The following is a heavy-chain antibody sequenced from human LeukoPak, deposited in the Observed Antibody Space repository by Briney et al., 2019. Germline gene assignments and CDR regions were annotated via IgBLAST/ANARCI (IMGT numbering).Heavy chain of an antibody. CDR3: ARLPVVPAAIIYYYYYYMDV. CDR1: GFTFSDYY. J-gene: IGHJ6*03. Sequence: GGSLRLSCAASGFTFSDYYMSWIRQAPGKGLEWVSYISSSSNTIYYADSVKGRFTISRDNAKKSLYLQMTSLRVEDTAVYYCARLPVVPAAIIYYYYYYMDVWGKGTTVTVSS. V-gene: IGHV3-11*04. CDR2: ISSSSNTI. D-gene: IGHD2-2*01.